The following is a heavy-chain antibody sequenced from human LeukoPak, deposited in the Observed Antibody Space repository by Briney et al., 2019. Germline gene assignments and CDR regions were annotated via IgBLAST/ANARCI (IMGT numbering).Heavy chain of an antibody. Sequence: ASVKVSCKAFGYTFTNFGITWVRRAPGQGLEWMGWISAYNGDTKYGQNFQGRVTMTTDTSTTTAYMDLRSLTSEDTAVYYCGRVDMATTKDYWGQGTLVTVSS. D-gene: IGHD5-24*01. CDR2: ISAYNGDT. CDR3: GRVDMATTKDY. V-gene: IGHV1-18*01. J-gene: IGHJ4*02. CDR1: GYTFTNFG.